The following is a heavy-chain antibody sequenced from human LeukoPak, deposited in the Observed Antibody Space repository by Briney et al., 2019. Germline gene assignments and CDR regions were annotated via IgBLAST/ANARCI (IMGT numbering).Heavy chain of an antibody. Sequence: GASVKVSCKASGYTFTGYYMHWVRQAPGQGLEWMGWINPNSGGTNYAQKFQGWVTMTRDTSISTAYMKLSRLRSDDTAVYYCAREQLASFDYWGQGTLVTVSS. V-gene: IGHV1-2*04. J-gene: IGHJ4*02. CDR2: INPNSGGT. CDR1: GYTFTGYY. CDR3: AREQLASFDY. D-gene: IGHD6-13*01.